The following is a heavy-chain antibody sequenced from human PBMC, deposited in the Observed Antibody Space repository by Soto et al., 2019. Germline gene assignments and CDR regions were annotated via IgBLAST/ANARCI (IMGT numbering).Heavy chain of an antibody. CDR1: GYTFTSYG. J-gene: IGHJ4*02. D-gene: IGHD6-13*01. CDR3: ARDLAAAAY. V-gene: IGHV1-18*01. CDR2: INPLPTSGST. Sequence: ASVKVSCKASGYTFTSYGISWVRQAPGQGLEWMGWINPLPTSGSTNYAQKFQGRVTVTRDTSTSTVYLELSSLRSDDTAVYYCARDLAAAAYWGQGTLVTVSS.